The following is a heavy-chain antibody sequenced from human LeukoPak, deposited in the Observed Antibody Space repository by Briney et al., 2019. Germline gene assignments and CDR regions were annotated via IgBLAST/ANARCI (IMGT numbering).Heavy chain of an antibody. Sequence: SETLSLTCAVYGGSFSGYYWSRIRQPPGKGLEWIGEINHSGSTNYNPSPKSRVTISVDTSKNQFSLKLSSVTAADTAVYYCARLPIAAAGTSWFDPWGQGTLVTVSS. CDR1: GGSFSGYY. CDR3: ARLPIAAAGTSWFDP. CDR2: INHSGST. J-gene: IGHJ5*02. V-gene: IGHV4-34*01. D-gene: IGHD6-13*01.